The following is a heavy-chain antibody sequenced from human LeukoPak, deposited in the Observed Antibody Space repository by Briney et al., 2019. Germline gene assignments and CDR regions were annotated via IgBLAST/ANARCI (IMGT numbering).Heavy chain of an antibody. CDR2: ISWNSGSI. D-gene: IGHD6-13*01. Sequence: GGSLRLSCAPSGFTFDDYAMHWVRQAPGKGLEWVSGISWNSGSIGYADSVKGRFTISRDNAKNSLYLQMNSLRAEDTAVYYCAKDDGYRGQQLVNIFDYWGQGTLVTVSS. CDR1: GFTFDDYA. J-gene: IGHJ4*02. V-gene: IGHV3-9*01. CDR3: AKDDGYRGQQLVNIFDY.